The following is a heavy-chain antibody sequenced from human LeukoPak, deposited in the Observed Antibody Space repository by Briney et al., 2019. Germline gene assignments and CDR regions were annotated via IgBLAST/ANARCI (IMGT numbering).Heavy chain of an antibody. CDR3: ARETTVVTHVLDY. CDR2: IWYDGSNK. D-gene: IGHD4-23*01. V-gene: IGHV3-33*01. Sequence: PGRSLRLSCAASGFTFSSYGMHWVRQAPGKGLEWVAVIWYDGSNKYYADSVKGRFTISRDNSKNTLYLQMNSLRAEDTAVYYCARETTVVTHVLDYWGQGTLVTVSS. CDR1: GFTFSSYG. J-gene: IGHJ4*02.